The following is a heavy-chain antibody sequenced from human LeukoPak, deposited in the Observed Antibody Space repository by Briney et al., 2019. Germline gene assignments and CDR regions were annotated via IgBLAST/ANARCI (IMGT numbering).Heavy chain of an antibody. J-gene: IGHJ4*02. CDR2: INHSGST. CDR1: GGSFSGYY. V-gene: IGHV4-34*01. Sequence: PSETLSLTCAVYGGSFSGYYWSWIRQPPGKGLEWIGEINHSGSTNYNPSLKSRVTISVDTSKNQFSLKLSSVTAADTAVYYCARVSTWLRLPDYWGQGTLVTVPS. CDR3: ARVSTWLRLPDY. D-gene: IGHD5-12*01.